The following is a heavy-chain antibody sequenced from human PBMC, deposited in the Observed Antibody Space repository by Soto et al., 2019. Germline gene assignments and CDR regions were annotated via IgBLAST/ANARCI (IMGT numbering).Heavy chain of an antibody. CDR3: ARDGGYCSSTSCYTRGYYGMDV. V-gene: IGHV4-59*01. D-gene: IGHD2-2*02. J-gene: IGHJ6*02. CDR1: GGSISSYY. CDR2: IYYSGST. Sequence: SETLSLTCTVSGGSISSYYWSWIRQPPGKGLEWIGYIYYSGSTNYNPSLKSRVTISVDTSKNQFSLKLSSVTAADTAVYYCARDGGYCSSTSCYTRGYYGMDVWGQGTTVTAP.